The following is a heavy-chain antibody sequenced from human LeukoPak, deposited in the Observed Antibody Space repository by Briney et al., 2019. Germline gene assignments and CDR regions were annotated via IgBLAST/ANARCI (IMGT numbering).Heavy chain of an antibody. CDR1: GFTFSSYA. Sequence: TGGSLRLSCAASGFTFSSYAMSWVRQAPGKGLEWVSAISGSGGSTYYADSVKGRFTISRDNSKNTLYLQMNSLRAEDTAVYYCASASLQRYYFDYWGQGTLVTVSS. D-gene: IGHD4-11*01. CDR2: ISGSGGST. J-gene: IGHJ4*02. V-gene: IGHV3-23*01. CDR3: ASASLQRYYFDY.